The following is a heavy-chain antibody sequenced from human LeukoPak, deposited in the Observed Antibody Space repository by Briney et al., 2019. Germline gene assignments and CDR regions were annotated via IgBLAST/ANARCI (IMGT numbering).Heavy chain of an antibody. V-gene: IGHV4-4*07. D-gene: IGHD6-13*01. Sequence: PSETLSLTCTVSGGSISSYYWSWIRQPAGKGLEWIGRIYTSGSTSYNPSLKSRVTMSVDTSKNQFSLKLSSVTAADTAVYYCARGRPRYSSRHNWFDPWGQGTLVTVSS. CDR3: ARGRPRYSSRHNWFDP. CDR2: IYTSGST. J-gene: IGHJ5*02. CDR1: GGSISSYY.